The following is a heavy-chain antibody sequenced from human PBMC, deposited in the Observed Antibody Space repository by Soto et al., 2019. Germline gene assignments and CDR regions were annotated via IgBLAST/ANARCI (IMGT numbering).Heavy chain of an antibody. CDR1: GYTFTSYG. D-gene: IGHD1-1*01. CDR2: ISAHNGNT. J-gene: IGHJ4*02. Sequence: QVHLVQSGAEVKKPGASVKVSCKASGYTFTSYGITWVRQATGQGLEWMGWISAHNGNTDYAQKLQGRVIVTRDTPTSTAYMELRSLISDDTAVYYCARGRYGDYWGQGALVTVSS. V-gene: IGHV1-18*01. CDR3: ARGRYGDY.